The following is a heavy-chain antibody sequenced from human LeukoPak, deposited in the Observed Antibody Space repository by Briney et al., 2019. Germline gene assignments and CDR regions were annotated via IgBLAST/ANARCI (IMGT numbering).Heavy chain of an antibody. Sequence: PSGTLSLTCAVSGGSISSSNWWSWVRQPPGKGLEWIGEIYHSGSTYYNPSLKGRVTISVGKSKNQFSLKLSSVTAADTAVYYCARDSSGWSSHAFDIWGQGTMVTVSS. CDR2: IYHSGST. CDR3: ARDSSGWSSHAFDI. CDR1: GGSISSSNW. D-gene: IGHD6-19*01. J-gene: IGHJ3*02. V-gene: IGHV4-4*02.